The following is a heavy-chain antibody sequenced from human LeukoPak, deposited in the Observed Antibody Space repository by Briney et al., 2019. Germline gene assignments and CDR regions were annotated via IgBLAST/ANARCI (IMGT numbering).Heavy chain of an antibody. J-gene: IGHJ1*01. CDR3: ARHAFDSSGYYQKYFQH. D-gene: IGHD3-22*01. CDR2: IYPGDSDT. CDR1: GYSFTSYW. Sequence: PGESLKISRKGSGYSFTSYWIGWVRQMPGKGLEWMGIIYPGDSDTRYSPSFQGQVTISADKSISTAYLQWSSLKASDTAMYYCARHAFDSSGYYQKYFQHWGQGTLVTVSS. V-gene: IGHV5-51*01.